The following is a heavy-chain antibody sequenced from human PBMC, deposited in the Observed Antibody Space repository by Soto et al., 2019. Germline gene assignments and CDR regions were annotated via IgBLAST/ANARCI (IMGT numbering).Heavy chain of an antibody. J-gene: IGHJ3*02. CDR2: VTNKANRYTT. CDR1: GFTFSDHY. V-gene: IGHV3-72*01. CDR3: VRGIAVVPGAFDI. Sequence: EVQLVESGGGLVQPGGSLRLSCAASGFTFSDHYMDWVRQAPGKGLEWVGRVTNKANRYTTEYAASVKGRFTISRDESKNSLYLQMNSLKTEDTAVYYCVRGIAVVPGAFDIWGQGTMVTVSS. D-gene: IGHD6-19*01.